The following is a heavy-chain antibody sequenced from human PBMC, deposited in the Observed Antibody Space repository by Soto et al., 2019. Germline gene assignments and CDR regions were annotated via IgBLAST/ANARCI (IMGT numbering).Heavy chain of an antibody. D-gene: IGHD3-22*01. CDR1: GYTFTTYD. CDR3: ARGQYFSDSSGYDDY. J-gene: IGHJ4*02. Sequence: ASVKVSCKASGYTFTTYDINWVRQAVGQGLVWMGWMNPNSGNTGYAQKFQDRVTMTRDTSISTAYMELSDLRSKDTAVYYCARGQYFSDSSGYDDYWGQGTQVTVSS. CDR2: MNPNSGNT. V-gene: IGHV1-8*02.